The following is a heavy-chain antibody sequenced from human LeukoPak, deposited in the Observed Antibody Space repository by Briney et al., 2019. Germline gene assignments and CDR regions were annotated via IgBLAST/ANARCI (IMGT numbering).Heavy chain of an antibody. CDR2: ISSSGSTI. D-gene: IGHD3-10*02. CDR3: ASVVRGGGSDY. CDR1: GFAFGSYE. J-gene: IGHJ4*02. V-gene: IGHV3-48*03. Sequence: GGSLRLSCAASGFAFGSYEMNWVRQAPGKGLEWVSYISSSGSTIYYADSVKGRFTISRDNAKNSLYLQMNSLRAEDTAVYYCASVVRGGGSDYWGQGTLVTVSS.